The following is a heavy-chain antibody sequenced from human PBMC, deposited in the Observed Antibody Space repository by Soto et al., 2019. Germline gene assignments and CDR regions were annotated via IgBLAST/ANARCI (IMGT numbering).Heavy chain of an antibody. V-gene: IGHV3-15*07. J-gene: IGHJ6*02. CDR2: IKSESEGGTI. CDR3: TTGLRFSGHQFYGLDV. CDR1: GFTFTNAW. D-gene: IGHD3-3*01. Sequence: GGSLRLSCEASGFTFTNAWLNWVRQAPGKGLEWVGRIKSESEGGTIDYAAPVKGRFTISRDDSKNTLFLQMNGLQTEDTALYYCTTGLRFSGHQFYGLDVWGQGTTVTVSS.